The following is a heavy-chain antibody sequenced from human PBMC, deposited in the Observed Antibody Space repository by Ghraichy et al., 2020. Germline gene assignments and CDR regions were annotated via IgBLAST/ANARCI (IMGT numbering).Heavy chain of an antibody. CDR2: IYYSGST. D-gene: IGHD6-13*01. CDR3: ARERSSWYGGLDY. CDR1: GGSISSYY. V-gene: IGHV4-59*01. J-gene: IGHJ4*02. Sequence: SETLSLTCTVSGGSISSYYWSWIRQPPGKGLEWIGYIYYSGSTNYNPSLKSRVTISVDTSKNQFSLKLSSVTAADTAVYYCARERSSWYGGLDYWGQGTLVTVSS.